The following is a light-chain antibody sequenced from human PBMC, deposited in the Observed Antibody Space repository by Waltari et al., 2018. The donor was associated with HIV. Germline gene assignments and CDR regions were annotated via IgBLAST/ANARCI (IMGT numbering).Light chain of an antibody. CDR3: YSTDSSGNHRV. V-gene: IGLV3-10*01. CDR2: EDS. Sequence: SYELTQPPSVSVSPGQTARIPCSGDALPTKYAYWYQQKSGQAPVLVSYEDSKRPAGIPERFSGSSSGTRATLTISGAQVEDEADYYCYSTDSSGNHRVFGGGTKLTVL. J-gene: IGLJ3*02. CDR1: ALPTKY.